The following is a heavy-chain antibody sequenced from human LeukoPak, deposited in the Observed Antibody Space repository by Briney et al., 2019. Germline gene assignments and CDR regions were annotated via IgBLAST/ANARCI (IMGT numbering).Heavy chain of an antibody. CDR3: AKSREGYYFDY. J-gene: IGHJ4*02. CDR2: ISGSGGST. D-gene: IGHD5-24*01. V-gene: IGHV3-23*01. Sequence: GGSLRLSCAASGFTFSSYAMSWVRQAPGKGLEWVSAISGSGGSTYYADSVQGRFTMSRDNSKNTLYLQMNSLRAEDTAVYYCAKSREGYYFDYWGQGTLVTVSS. CDR1: GFTFSSYA.